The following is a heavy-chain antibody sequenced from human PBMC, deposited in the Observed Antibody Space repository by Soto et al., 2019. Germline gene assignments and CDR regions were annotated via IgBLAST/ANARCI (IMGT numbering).Heavy chain of an antibody. Sequence: QVQLVQSGSELKKPGASVKVSCKASGYTFTSYAMNWVRQAPGQGLEWMGWINTNTGNPTYAQGFTRLFVFSLDTSVSTAYLQICSVKAADTAVYYCAREGSSGGLGWGGSAPWGQGTLVTVSS. D-gene: IGHD6-19*01. CDR2: INTNTGNP. CDR3: AREGSSGGLGWGGSAP. J-gene: IGHJ5*02. CDR1: GYTFTSYA. V-gene: IGHV7-4-1*01.